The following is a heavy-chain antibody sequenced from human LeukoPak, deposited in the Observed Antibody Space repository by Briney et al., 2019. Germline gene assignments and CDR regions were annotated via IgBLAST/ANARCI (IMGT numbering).Heavy chain of an antibody. CDR3: ARDPVTMIVVAPGFDP. J-gene: IGHJ5*02. CDR1: GFTFSSYS. V-gene: IGHV3-21*01. Sequence: GGSLRLSCAASGFTFSSYSMTWVRQAPGKGLEWVSSISSSSSYIYYADSVKGRFTISRDNAKNSLYLQMNSLRAEDTAVYYCARDPVTMIVVAPGFDPWGQGTLVTVSS. CDR2: ISSSSSYI. D-gene: IGHD3-22*01.